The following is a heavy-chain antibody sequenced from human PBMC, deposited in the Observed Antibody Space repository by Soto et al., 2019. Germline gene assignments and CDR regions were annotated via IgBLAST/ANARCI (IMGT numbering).Heavy chain of an antibody. V-gene: IGHV2-5*02. J-gene: IGHJ5*02. CDR3: AHSRVGAYSFAP. D-gene: IGHD1-26*01. CDR1: GFSLSTSGVG. CDR2: IYCDDDK. Sequence: QITLKESGPTLVKPTQTLTLTFTFSGFSLSTSGVGVGWISQPPGKSLKGLALIYCDDDKRYSPTLKSRLTLTKDTPKNQVVLKLTNMDPVDTATYYCAHSRVGAYSFAPLGQGTLVIVSS.